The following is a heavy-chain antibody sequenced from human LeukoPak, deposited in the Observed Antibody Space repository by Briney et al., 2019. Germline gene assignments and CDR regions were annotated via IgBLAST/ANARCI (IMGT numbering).Heavy chain of an antibody. Sequence: SETLSLTCTVSGGSFSIYYWSWIRQPAGKGLEWIGRIYTSGNTYYNPSLKSRVTMSVDTSKNQFSLNLSSVTAADTAVYYCARGKLPSIAMVRGVRHTSWFDRWGQGTLVTVSS. CDR1: GGSFSIYY. V-gene: IGHV4-4*07. CDR2: IYTSGNT. J-gene: IGHJ5*02. CDR3: ARGKLPSIAMVRGVRHTSWFDR. D-gene: IGHD3-10*01.